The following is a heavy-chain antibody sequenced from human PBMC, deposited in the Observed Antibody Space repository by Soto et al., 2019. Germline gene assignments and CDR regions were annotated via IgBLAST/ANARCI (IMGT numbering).Heavy chain of an antibody. V-gene: IGHV3-30-3*01. J-gene: IGHJ4*02. D-gene: IGHD3-22*01. CDR1: GFSFSVYA. Sequence: QVELVESGGGVVQSGGSLRLSCAAPGFSFSVYALHWIRQAPGEGLEWVAVISPNGNNQYYADSVKGRFTISRDTSKSTLSLQMTSLRPEDTAMYYCASGAAFYYDTSRYWGQGTLVTVSS. CDR2: ISPNGNNQ. CDR3: ASGAAFYYDTSRY.